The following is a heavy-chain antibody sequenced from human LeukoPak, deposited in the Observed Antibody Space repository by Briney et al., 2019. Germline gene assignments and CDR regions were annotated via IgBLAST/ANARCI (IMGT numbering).Heavy chain of an antibody. J-gene: IGHJ4*02. Sequence: GGSLRLSCAASGFTFSSYALSWVRQAPGKGLEWVSVIYRDGSACYADSLQGRFTIFRDNSKNTVYLQMNSLRAEDTAVYYCARGSELGATCDYWGQGTLVTVSS. CDR1: GFTFSSYA. CDR3: ARGSELGATCDY. D-gene: IGHD1-26*01. CDR2: IYRDGSA. V-gene: IGHV3-66*01.